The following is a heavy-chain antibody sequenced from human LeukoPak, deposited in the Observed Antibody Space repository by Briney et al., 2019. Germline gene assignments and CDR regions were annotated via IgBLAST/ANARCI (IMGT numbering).Heavy chain of an antibody. Sequence: SETLSLTCTVSGGSISSYYWSWIRQPPGKGLEWIGYIYYSGSTNYNPSLKSRVTISVDTSKNQFSLKLSSVTAADTAVYYCARWKDTAREGYFDYWGQGTLVTVSS. D-gene: IGHD5-18*01. V-gene: IGHV4-59*01. CDR2: IYYSGST. J-gene: IGHJ4*02. CDR1: GGSISSYY. CDR3: ARWKDTAREGYFDY.